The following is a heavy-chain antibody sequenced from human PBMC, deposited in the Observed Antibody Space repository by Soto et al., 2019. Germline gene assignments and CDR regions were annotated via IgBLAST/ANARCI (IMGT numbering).Heavy chain of an antibody. CDR3: ARETYGDYVGYFEP. D-gene: IGHD4-17*01. J-gene: IGHJ5*02. CDR1: GYTFTSYA. CDR2: INAGNGNT. Sequence: ASVKVSCKASGYTFTSYAMHWVRQAPGQRLEWMGWINAGNGNTKYSQKFQGRVTITRDTSASTAYMELSSLRSEDTAVYYCARETYGDYVGYFEPWGQGILVTVSS. V-gene: IGHV1-3*01.